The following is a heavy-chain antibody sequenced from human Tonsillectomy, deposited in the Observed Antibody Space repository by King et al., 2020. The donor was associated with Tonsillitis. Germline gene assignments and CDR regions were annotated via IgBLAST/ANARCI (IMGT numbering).Heavy chain of an antibody. Sequence: VQLQQWGAGLLKPSETLSLTCAVYGGSFSGYYWSWIRQPPGKGLEWLGEINQSGSTQYNPSLKSRVTISVDTSKNQFSLKLSSVTAADTAVYYCARYFGSYELDPWGQGTLVTVSS. V-gene: IGHV4-34*01. CDR2: INQSGST. J-gene: IGHJ5*02. CDR1: GGSFSGYY. D-gene: IGHD2-21*01. CDR3: ARYFGSYELDP.